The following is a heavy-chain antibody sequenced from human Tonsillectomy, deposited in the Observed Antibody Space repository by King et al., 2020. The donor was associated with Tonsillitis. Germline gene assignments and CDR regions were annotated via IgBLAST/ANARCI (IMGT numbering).Heavy chain of an antibody. V-gene: IGHV3-72*01. CDR3: ARGRSYSPFDY. Sequence: VQLVESGGGLVQPGGSLRLSCAASGFTFSDHYMDWVRQAPGKGLEWVGRIRKKANSSTTEYAASVKGRFTISRDDSKNSLYLEMNSLKTEDTAVYYCARGRSYSPFDYWGQGTLLTVSS. J-gene: IGHJ4*02. CDR2: IRKKANSSTT. D-gene: IGHD5-18*01. CDR1: GFTFSDHY.